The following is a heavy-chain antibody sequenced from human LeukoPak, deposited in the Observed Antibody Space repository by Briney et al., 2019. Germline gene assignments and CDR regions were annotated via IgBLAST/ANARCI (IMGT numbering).Heavy chain of an antibody. CDR1: GGSFRGYY. CDR2: INHSGST. J-gene: IGHJ5*02. Sequence: SETLSLTCAVYGGSFRGYYWSWIRQPPGKGLEWIGEINHSGSTNYNPSLKSRVTISVDTSKNQFSLKLSSVTAADTAVYYCARSYYDYVWGSYRLNWFDPWGQGTLVTVSS. CDR3: ARSYYDYVWGSYRLNWFDP. D-gene: IGHD3-16*02. V-gene: IGHV4-34*01.